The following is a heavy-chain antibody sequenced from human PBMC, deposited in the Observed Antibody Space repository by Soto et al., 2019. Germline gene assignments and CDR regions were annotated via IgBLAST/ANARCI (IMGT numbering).Heavy chain of an antibody. CDR3: ARLRSGSYFRRHCFDY. CDR2: INHSGST. CDR1: GGSFSGYY. Sequence: QVQLQQWGAGLLKPSETLSLTCAVYGGSFSGYYWSWIRQPPGKVLEWIGEINHSGSTNYNPSLKSRVTISVDTSKNQFSLKLSSVTAADTAVYYCARLRSGSYFRRHCFDYWGQGTLVTVSS. V-gene: IGHV4-34*01. D-gene: IGHD1-26*01. J-gene: IGHJ4*02.